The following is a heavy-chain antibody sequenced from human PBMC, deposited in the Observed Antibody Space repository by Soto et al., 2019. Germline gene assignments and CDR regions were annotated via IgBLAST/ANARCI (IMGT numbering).Heavy chain of an antibody. CDR3: ARTTHIVGATLFDY. D-gene: IGHD1-26*01. V-gene: IGHV1-69*06. CDR2: IIPIFGTA. Sequence: SVKVSCKASGGTFSSYAISWVRQAPGQGLEWMGGIIPIFGTANYAQKFQGRVTITADKSTSTAYMELSSLRSEDTAVYYCARTTHIVGATLFDYWGQGTLVTVSA. CDR1: GGTFSSYA. J-gene: IGHJ4*02.